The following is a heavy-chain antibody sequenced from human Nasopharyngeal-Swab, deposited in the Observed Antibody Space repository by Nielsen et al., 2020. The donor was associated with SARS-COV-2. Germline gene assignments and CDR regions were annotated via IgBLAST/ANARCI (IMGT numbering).Heavy chain of an antibody. CDR1: GGSFSGYS. D-gene: IGHD6-6*01. CDR3: ARGGGIVARRAVYYFDL. Sequence: SETLSLTCAVYGGSFSGYSWSWIRQPPGKGLEWIGEINHSGRTNYNPSLKSRVTISVDTSKNQFSLKLSSVTAADTAVYYCARGGGIVARRAVYYFDLWGRDTLVTVSS. V-gene: IGHV4-34*01. J-gene: IGHJ2*01. CDR2: INHSGRT.